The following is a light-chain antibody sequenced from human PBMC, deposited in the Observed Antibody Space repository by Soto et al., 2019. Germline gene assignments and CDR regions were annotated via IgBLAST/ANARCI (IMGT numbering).Light chain of an antibody. CDR1: SSDVGSYNL. CDR2: EVS. CDR3: CSYAGSSTS. J-gene: IGLJ1*01. Sequence: QSVLTQPASVSGSPGQSITISCTGTSSDVGSYNLVSWYQQHPGKAPKLMIYEVSKRPSGVSNRFSGSKPGNTASLTISGLQAEDEADYYCCSYAGSSTSFGTGTKVTVL. V-gene: IGLV2-23*02.